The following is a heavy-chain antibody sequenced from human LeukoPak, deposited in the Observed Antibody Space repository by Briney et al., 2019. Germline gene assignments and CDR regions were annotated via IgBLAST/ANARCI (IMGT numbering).Heavy chain of an antibody. V-gene: IGHV3-23*01. Sequence: GGSLRLSCAASGFTFSTYGMSWVRQAPGKGLQWVSSISGSGDSTYYADSVKGRFTISRDNSKKTLYLQMNSLRDEDTAVYYCARGGSGYSYGKIDSWGQGILVTVSS. J-gene: IGHJ4*02. CDR3: ARGGSGYSYGKIDS. D-gene: IGHD5-18*01. CDR2: ISGSGDST. CDR1: GFTFSTYG.